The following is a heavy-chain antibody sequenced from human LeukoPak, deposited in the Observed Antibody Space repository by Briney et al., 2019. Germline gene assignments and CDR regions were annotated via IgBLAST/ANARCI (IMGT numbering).Heavy chain of an antibody. CDR1: GFTFSNAW. Sequence: PGVSLRLSCAASGFTFSNAWMSWVRQAPGKGLEWIGSIYYSGSTYYNPSLKSRVTISVDTSKNQFSLKLSSVTAADTAVYYCSHTYYYGSGSPYFDYWGQGTLVTVSS. CDR2: IYYSGST. V-gene: IGHV4-38-2*01. CDR3: SHTYYYGSGSPYFDY. J-gene: IGHJ4*02. D-gene: IGHD3-10*01.